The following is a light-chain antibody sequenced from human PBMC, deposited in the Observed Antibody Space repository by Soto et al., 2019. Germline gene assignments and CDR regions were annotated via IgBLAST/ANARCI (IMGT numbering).Light chain of an antibody. CDR1: SSDVGGYNY. CDR3: CSYTTSNTRQIV. CDR2: DVS. J-gene: IGLJ1*01. V-gene: IGLV2-14*01. Sequence: QSVLTQPASVSGSPGQSITISCTGTSSDVGGYNYVSWYQQHPGKTPKFMIYDVSNRPSGVSNRFSVSKSGNTASLTISGLQAEDEADYYCCSYTTSNTRQIVFGTGTRSPS.